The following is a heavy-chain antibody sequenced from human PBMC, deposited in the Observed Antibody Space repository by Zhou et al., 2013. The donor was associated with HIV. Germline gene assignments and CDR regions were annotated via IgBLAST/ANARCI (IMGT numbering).Heavy chain of an antibody. CDR3: ARDPIHYYGSGSLDY. V-gene: IGHV1-69*04. CDR2: IIPILGIA. D-gene: IGHD3-10*01. CDR1: GGTFSSYA. J-gene: IGHJ4*02. Sequence: QVQLVQSGAEVKKPGSSVKVSCKASGGTFSSYAISWVRQAPGQGLEWMGRIIPILGIANYAQKFQGRVTITADKSTSTAYMELSSLRSEDTAVYYCARDPIHYYGSGSLDYWGQGTLVTVSS.